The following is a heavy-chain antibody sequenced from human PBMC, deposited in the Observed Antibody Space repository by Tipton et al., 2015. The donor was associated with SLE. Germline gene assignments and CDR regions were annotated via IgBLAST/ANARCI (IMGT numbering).Heavy chain of an antibody. Sequence: QVQLVQSGAEVKKPGSSVKVSCKASGGTFGSYAISWVRQAPGQGLEWMGGIIPIFGTANYAQKFQGRVTITTDESTSPAYMELSSLRSEDTAVYYCARGVKQLVRTEYFQHWGQGTLVTVSS. CDR2: IIPIFGTA. CDR1: GGTFGSYA. CDR3: ARGVKQLVRTEYFQH. V-gene: IGHV1-69*01. J-gene: IGHJ1*01. D-gene: IGHD6-6*01.